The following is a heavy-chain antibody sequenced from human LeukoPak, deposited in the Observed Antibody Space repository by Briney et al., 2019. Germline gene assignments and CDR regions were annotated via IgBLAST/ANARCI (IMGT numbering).Heavy chain of an antibody. Sequence: PGGSLRLSCTASGFSFSSYGMHWVRQAPGKGLEWVAVMSYDGGNKYYADSVKGRFTISRDNSRNTLYLQMDSLRGEDTAVNYCAKDGTSSWYGEFDYWGQGALVTVSS. CDR1: GFSFSSYG. CDR2: MSYDGGNK. V-gene: IGHV3-30*18. D-gene: IGHD6-13*01. CDR3: AKDGTSSWYGEFDY. J-gene: IGHJ4*02.